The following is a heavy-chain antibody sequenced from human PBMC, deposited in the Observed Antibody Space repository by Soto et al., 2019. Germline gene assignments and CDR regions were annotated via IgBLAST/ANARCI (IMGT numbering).Heavy chain of an antibody. Sequence: PGGSLRLSCAASGFTFSSYGMHWVRQAPGKGLEWVAVIWYDGSNKYYADSVKGRFTISRDNSKNTLYLQMNSLRSEDTAVYYCATEWYIVVVPAAMDRAREEKYNAFDIWGQGTMVIVSS. CDR2: IWYDGSNK. J-gene: IGHJ3*02. CDR1: GFTFSSYG. V-gene: IGHV3-30*02. D-gene: IGHD2-2*01. CDR3: ATEWYIVVVPAAMDRAREEKYNAFDI.